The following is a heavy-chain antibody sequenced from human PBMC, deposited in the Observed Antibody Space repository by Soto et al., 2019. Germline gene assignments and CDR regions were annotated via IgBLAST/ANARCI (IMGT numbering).Heavy chain of an antibody. CDR3: ARHPLTGHWGDYYYYYYMDV. D-gene: IGHD3-9*01. CDR2: IYYSGST. Sequence: SETLSLTCTVSGGSISSYYWSWIRQPPGKGLEWIGYIYYSGSTNYNPSLKSRVTISVDTSKNQFSLKLSSVTAADTAVYYCARHPLTGHWGDYYYYYYMDVWGKGTTVTVSS. V-gene: IGHV4-59*08. J-gene: IGHJ6*03. CDR1: GGSISSYY.